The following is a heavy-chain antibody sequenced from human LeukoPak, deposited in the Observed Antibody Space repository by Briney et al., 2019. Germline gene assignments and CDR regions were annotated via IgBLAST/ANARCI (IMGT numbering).Heavy chain of an antibody. Sequence: KPSETLSLTCAVYGGSFSGYYWSWIRQPPGKGLEWIGEINHSGRTNYNPSLKSRVTISVDTSKNQFSLKLSSVTAADTAVYYCARGQRDDFWSGYLNPDNWFDPWGQGTLVTVSS. CDR2: INHSGRT. V-gene: IGHV4-34*01. CDR1: GGSFSGYY. D-gene: IGHD3-3*01. CDR3: ARGQRDDFWSGYLNPDNWFDP. J-gene: IGHJ5*02.